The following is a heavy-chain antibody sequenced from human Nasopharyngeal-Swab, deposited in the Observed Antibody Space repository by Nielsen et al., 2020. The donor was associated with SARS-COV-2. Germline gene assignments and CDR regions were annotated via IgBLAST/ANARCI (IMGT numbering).Heavy chain of an antibody. CDR2: IYYSGST. J-gene: IGHJ6*02. CDR1: GGSFSGYY. D-gene: IGHD3-10*01. V-gene: IGHV4-59*01. Sequence: GSLRLSCAVYGGSFSGYYWSWIRQPPGKGLEWIGYIYYSGSTNYNPSLKSRVTISVDTSKNQFSLKLSSVTAADTAVYYCARGAEYYYGSGYYYGMDVWGQGTTVTVSS. CDR3: ARGAEYYYGSGYYYGMDV.